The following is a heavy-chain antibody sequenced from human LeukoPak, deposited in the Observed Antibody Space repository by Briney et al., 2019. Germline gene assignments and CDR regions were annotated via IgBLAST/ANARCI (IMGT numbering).Heavy chain of an antibody. CDR2: IYPGDSDT. CDR3: AGHHLARPRYGQSYKTNYYYYGMDV. CDR1: GYSFTSYW. Sequence: GESLKISCKGSGYSFTSYWIGWVRQMPGKGLEWMGIIYPGDSDTRYSPSFQGQVTISADKSISTAYLQWSSLKASDTATYYCAGHHLARPRYGQSYKTNYYYYGMDVWGQGTTVTVSS. D-gene: IGHD2-2*02. J-gene: IGHJ6*02. V-gene: IGHV5-51*01.